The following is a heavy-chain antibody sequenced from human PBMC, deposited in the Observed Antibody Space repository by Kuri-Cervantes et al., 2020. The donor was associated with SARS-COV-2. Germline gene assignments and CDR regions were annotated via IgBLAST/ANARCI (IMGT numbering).Heavy chain of an antibody. CDR1: GFTFSDHY. D-gene: IGHD3-16*01. V-gene: IGHV3-21*01. Sequence: GGSLRLSCAASGFTFSDHYMDWVRQAPGKGLEWVSSISSSSSYIYYADSVKGRFTISRDNAKNSLYLQMNSLRAEDTAVYYCARDGVTVGKYWGQGTLVTVSS. CDR3: ARDGVTVGKY. J-gene: IGHJ4*02. CDR2: ISSSSSYI.